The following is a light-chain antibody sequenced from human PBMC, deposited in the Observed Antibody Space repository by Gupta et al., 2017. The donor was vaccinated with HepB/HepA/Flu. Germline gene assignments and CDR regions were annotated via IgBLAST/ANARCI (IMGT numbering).Light chain of an antibody. CDR1: SSNVGSHN. V-gene: IGLV1-44*01. J-gene: IGLJ1*01. Sequence: QSVLTQPPSASGTPGQGVTISCSGSSSNVGSHNINWYQQLPGTAPKLLIYSTNQRPSGVPDRFSASKSGTSASLAISGLQSEDEADYFCGTWDKSLNAFVFGTGTEVTVL. CDR3: GTWDKSLNAFV. CDR2: STN.